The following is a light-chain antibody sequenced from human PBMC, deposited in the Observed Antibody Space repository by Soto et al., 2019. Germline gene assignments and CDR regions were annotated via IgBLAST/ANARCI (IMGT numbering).Light chain of an antibody. CDR2: GAS. CDR1: QRVSGN. CDR3: QQFNSWPRT. J-gene: IGKJ1*01. Sequence: IVMTQSPATVSGSPGESVTLSCRASQRVSGNVAWYHQKPGQPPRLLVYGASTTATDIPARFFGSGSETDFTLTITRLQSEDFGIYYCQQFNSWPRTFGQGTKVEIK. V-gene: IGKV3-15*01.